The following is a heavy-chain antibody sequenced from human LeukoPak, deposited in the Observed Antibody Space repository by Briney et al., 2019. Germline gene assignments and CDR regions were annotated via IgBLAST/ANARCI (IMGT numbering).Heavy chain of an antibody. Sequence: PGRSLRLSCAASGFTFSSYGMSWVRQAPGKGPVWVSRISGDGGDTHYADSVKGRFTISRDNSKNTLYLQMNSLRAEDTAVYYCAKSSGFWSNYYNYWGQGTLVTVSS. D-gene: IGHD3-3*01. CDR1: GFTFSSYG. V-gene: IGHV3-23*01. CDR2: ISGDGGDT. CDR3: AKSSGFWSNYYNY. J-gene: IGHJ4*02.